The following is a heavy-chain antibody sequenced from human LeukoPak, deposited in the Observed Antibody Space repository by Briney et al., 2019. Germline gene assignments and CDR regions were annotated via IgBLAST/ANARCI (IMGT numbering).Heavy chain of an antibody. Sequence: RPGGSLRLSCAASGFTFDDYAMHWVRQAPGKGLEWVSGISWNSGSIGYADAVKGRFTISRDNSKNTLYLQMHSLRAEDTAVYYCAKDLLWFGESHNWFDPWGQGTLVTVSS. CDR2: ISWNSGSI. D-gene: IGHD3-10*01. J-gene: IGHJ5*02. V-gene: IGHV3-9*01. CDR1: GFTFDDYA. CDR3: AKDLLWFGESHNWFDP.